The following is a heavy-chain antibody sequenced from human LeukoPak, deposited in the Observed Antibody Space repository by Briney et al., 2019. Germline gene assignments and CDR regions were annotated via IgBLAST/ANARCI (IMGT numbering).Heavy chain of an antibody. Sequence: GSSVKVSCKASGGTFSSYAISWVRQAPGQGLEWMGGIIPIFGTANYAQKFQGRVTITADESMSTAYMELRSLRSDDTAVYYCARVMYSSSWYDPYYYYYMDVWGEGTTVTVSS. J-gene: IGHJ6*03. V-gene: IGHV1-69*01. CDR3: ARVMYSSSWYDPYYYYYMDV. CDR1: GGTFSSYA. CDR2: IIPIFGTA. D-gene: IGHD6-13*01.